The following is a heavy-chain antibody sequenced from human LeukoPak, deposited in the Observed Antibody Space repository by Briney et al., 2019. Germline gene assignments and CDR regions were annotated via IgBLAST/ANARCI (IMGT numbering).Heavy chain of an antibody. Sequence: GGSLRLSCAASGFTFSSYAMSWVRQAPGEGLEWVSAISGSGGSTYYADSVKGRFTISRDNSKNTLYLQMNNLRAEDTAVYYCARVFYDSSGYYLTTYFDYWGQGTLVTVSS. V-gene: IGHV3-23*01. CDR1: GFTFSSYA. D-gene: IGHD3-22*01. J-gene: IGHJ4*02. CDR3: ARVFYDSSGYYLTTYFDY. CDR2: ISGSGGST.